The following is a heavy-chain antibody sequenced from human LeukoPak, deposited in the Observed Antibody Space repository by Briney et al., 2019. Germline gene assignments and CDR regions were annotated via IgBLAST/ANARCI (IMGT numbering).Heavy chain of an antibody. J-gene: IGHJ1*01. V-gene: IGHV5-51*01. CDR3: ARHNNYGSTFLDS. Sequence: GESLRISCKGSGYTFTNYWLGWWGKMPGRGLEGLGIIYPGDSDTRFSPSFQGQVTISADKSINTAYLQWSSLRASDTAIYYCARHNNYGSTFLDSWGQGTLVTVSS. CDR2: IYPGDSDT. CDR1: GYTFTNYW. D-gene: IGHD3/OR15-3a*01.